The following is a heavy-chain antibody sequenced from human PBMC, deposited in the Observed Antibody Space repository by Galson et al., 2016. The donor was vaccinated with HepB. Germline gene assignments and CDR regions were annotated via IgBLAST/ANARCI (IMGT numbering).Heavy chain of an antibody. CDR1: GGFISTGNYY. CDR2: IFYSGRT. V-gene: IGHV4-31*03. D-gene: IGHD3-3*01. J-gene: IGHJ4*02. CDR3: ATDLQVRDFWSGYSNSPVVRYLDH. Sequence: TLSLTCTVSGGFISTGNYYWTWIRQHPEKGLEWIGNIFYSGRTDYNPSLKSRFTISVDTSKNHFSLTLNSVTAADTAVYYCATDLQVRDFWSGYSNSPVVRYLDHWGQGTLVTVSS.